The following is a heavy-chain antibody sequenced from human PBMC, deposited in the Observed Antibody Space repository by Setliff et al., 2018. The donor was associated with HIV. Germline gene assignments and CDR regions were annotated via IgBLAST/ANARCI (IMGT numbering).Heavy chain of an antibody. CDR3: ARDGGKYFTEFDL. D-gene: IGHD3-9*01. V-gene: IGHV3-33*08. J-gene: IGHJ5*01. Sequence: GGSLRLSCAASGFTFSSYSMNWVRQAPGKGLEWVAVIWYDGSNKYYADSVKGRFTIYRDNAKNSLYLKMNSLRAEDTAVYYCARDGGKYFTEFDLWGQGTLVTVSS. CDR2: IWYDGSNK. CDR1: GFTFSSYS.